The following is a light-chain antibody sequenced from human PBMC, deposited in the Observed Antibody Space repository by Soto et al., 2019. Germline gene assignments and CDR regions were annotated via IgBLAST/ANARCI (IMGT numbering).Light chain of an antibody. V-gene: IGKV1-39*01. CDR1: RGTSRN. J-gene: IGKJ2*01. CDR2: SAS. CDR3: QQTYSTPFT. Sequence: DIQMTQSPSSLSASVGDRVSITCRASRGTSRNLKGYQQKPGKVPKLLIYSASSLQSGVPSRFSGSGSGTDFTLIISSLQTEGFATYDCQQTYSTPFTFGPGTKLEIK.